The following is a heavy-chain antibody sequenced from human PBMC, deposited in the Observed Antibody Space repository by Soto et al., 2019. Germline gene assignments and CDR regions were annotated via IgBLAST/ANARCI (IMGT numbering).Heavy chain of an antibody. D-gene: IGHD2-21*02. Sequence: QVQLVQSGAEVKKPGASVKVSCKASGYTFTSYDINWVRQATGQGLEWLGWMNPNSGNTGYAQKFQGRVTMNRNTSITTAYMELSSLRSEDTAVYYCASLCGGYCFDWFDPWGQGTLVTVSS. CDR2: MNPNSGNT. V-gene: IGHV1-8*01. CDR3: ASLCGGYCFDWFDP. CDR1: GYTFTSYD. J-gene: IGHJ5*02.